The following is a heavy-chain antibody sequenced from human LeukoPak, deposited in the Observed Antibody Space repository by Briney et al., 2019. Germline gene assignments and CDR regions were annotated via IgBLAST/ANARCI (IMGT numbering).Heavy chain of an antibody. V-gene: IGHV1-24*01. CDR2: FDPEDGET. Sequence: ASVKVSCKVSGYTLTELSMHWVRQAPGKGLEWMGGFDPEDGETIYAQKFQGRVTMTEDTSTDTAYMELSSLRSEDTAVYYCATGITMVRGVTILDAFDIWGQGTMVTVSS. CDR1: GYTLTELS. CDR3: ATGITMVRGVTILDAFDI. D-gene: IGHD3-10*01. J-gene: IGHJ3*02.